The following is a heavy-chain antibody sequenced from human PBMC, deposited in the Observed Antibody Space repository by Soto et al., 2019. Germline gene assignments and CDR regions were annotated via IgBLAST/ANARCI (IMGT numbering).Heavy chain of an antibody. CDR1: DFSFSTYN. D-gene: IGHD5-12*01. J-gene: IGHJ4*02. V-gene: IGHV3-48*01. Sequence: EEQLVESGGGLVPPGGSLRLTCAASDFSFSTYNMSWVRQAPGKGLEWLSYISSSSRTVYYADSVRGRFTISRDNAKNSSYLQMNSLRAEDTAVYYCARHLLGGYDRGLFDYWGQGTLVSVSS. CDR2: ISSSSRTV. CDR3: ARHLLGGYDRGLFDY.